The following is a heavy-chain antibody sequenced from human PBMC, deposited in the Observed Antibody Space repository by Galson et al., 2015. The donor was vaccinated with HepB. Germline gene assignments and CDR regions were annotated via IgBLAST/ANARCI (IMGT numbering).Heavy chain of an antibody. CDR1: GYTFTSFY. Sequence: SVKVSCKASGYTFTSFYVEWVRQAPGQGLEWMGIINPSDGRTNSAQKFQDRVTLTRDTSTSTVYMELSSLTSEDTAVYYCSLWFFDYFHATDAWGQGTTVTVSS. J-gene: IGHJ6*01. D-gene: IGHD3-10*01. V-gene: IGHV1-46*01. CDR2: INPSDGRT. CDR3: SLWFFDYFHATDA.